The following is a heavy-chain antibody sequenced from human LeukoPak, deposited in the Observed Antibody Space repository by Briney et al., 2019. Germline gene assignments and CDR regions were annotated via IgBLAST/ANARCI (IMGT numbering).Heavy chain of an antibody. Sequence: KPSETLSLTCVVSGASVSSSHWNWIRQLPGKGLEWIGCLSYTGKTDYNPSLSGRVTVSLGTSNNQVSLTLRSVTAADTAVYYCSEGYFEPFAHWGQGILVAVSS. CDR2: LSYTGKT. V-gene: IGHV4-59*02. CDR1: GASVSSSH. J-gene: IGHJ4*02. CDR3: SEGYFEPFAH. D-gene: IGHD3-9*01.